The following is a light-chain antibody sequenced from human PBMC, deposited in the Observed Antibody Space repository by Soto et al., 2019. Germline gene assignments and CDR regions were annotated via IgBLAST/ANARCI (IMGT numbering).Light chain of an antibody. J-gene: IGKJ5*01. CDR2: DAS. V-gene: IGKV3-15*01. CDR3: QHYNNWHIT. Sequence: EIMLTQSPGTLSLSPGERATLSCRASQSVTTYLAWYQQKPGQAPRLLIYDASSRATGIPARFSGSGSGTEFILTISSLQSEDFAVYYCQHYNNWHITFGQGTRLEIK. CDR1: QSVTTY.